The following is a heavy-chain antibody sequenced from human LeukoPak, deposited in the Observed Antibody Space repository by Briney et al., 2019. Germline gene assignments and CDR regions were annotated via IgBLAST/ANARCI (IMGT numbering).Heavy chain of an antibody. Sequence: SQTLSLTCAISGDSASSNSTARNWIRQSPSRGLEWLRRTYYRSKWYNDYAVSVKSRITINPDTSKNQFSLQLNSVTPEDTAVYYCARGDCSGGICYSDSAFDIWGQGTMVTVSS. V-gene: IGHV6-1*01. CDR3: ARGDCSGGICYSDSAFDI. CDR2: TYYRSKWYN. D-gene: IGHD2-15*01. CDR1: GDSASSNSTA. J-gene: IGHJ3*02.